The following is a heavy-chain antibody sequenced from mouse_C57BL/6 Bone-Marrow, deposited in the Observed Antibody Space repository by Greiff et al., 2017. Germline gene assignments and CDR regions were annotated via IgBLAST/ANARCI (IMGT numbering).Heavy chain of an antibody. V-gene: IGHV3-6*01. D-gene: IGHD2-12*01. CDR1: GYSITSGYY. CDR3: ARGGYRGPFDY. J-gene: IGHJ2*01. Sequence: EVKLMESGPGLVKPSQSLSLTCSVTGYSITSGYYWNWIRQFPGNKLEWMGYISYDGSNNYNPSLKNRISITRDTSKNQFFLKLNSVTTEDTATYYCARGGYRGPFDYWGQGTTLTVSS. CDR2: ISYDGSN.